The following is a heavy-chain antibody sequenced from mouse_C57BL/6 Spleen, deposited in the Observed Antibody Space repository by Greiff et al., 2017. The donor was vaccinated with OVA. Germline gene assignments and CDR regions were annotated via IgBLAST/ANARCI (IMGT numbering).Heavy chain of an antibody. CDR2: INPNNGGT. CDR3: ARKGVAGIAMDY. V-gene: IGHV1-18*01. CDR1: GYTFTDYN. J-gene: IGHJ4*01. D-gene: IGHD1-1*02. Sequence: EVKLQESGPELVKPGASVKIPCKASGYTFTDYNMDWVKQSHGKSLEWIGDINPNNGGTIYNQKFKGKATLTVDKSSSTAYMELRSLTSEDTAVYYCARKGVAGIAMDYWGQGTSVTVSS.